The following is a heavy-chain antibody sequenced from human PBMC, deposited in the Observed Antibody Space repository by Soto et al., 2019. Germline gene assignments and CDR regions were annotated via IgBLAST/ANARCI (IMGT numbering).Heavy chain of an antibody. D-gene: IGHD5-18*01. Sequence: PGGSLRLSCAASGFTFSSYAMHWVRQAPGKGLEYVSATSSNGGSTYYANSVKGRFTISRDNSKNTLYLQMGSLRAEDMAVYYCARGPEGYSYGLIYYYYMDVWGKGTTVTVSS. CDR1: GFTFSSYA. CDR3: ARGPEGYSYGLIYYYYMDV. V-gene: IGHV3-64*01. CDR2: TSSNGGST. J-gene: IGHJ6*03.